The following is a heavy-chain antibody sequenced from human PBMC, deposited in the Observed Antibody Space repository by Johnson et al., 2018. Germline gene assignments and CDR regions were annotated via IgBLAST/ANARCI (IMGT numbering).Heavy chain of an antibody. CDR2: MNPNSGNT. J-gene: IGHJ1*01. CDR1: GYTFTSYD. CDR3: GSASGIIYPYFQP. D-gene: IGHD3-16*02. V-gene: IGHV1-8*01. Sequence: QVQLVESGAEVKKPGASVKVSCKASGYTFTSYDINWVRQATGQGLEWMGWMNPNSGNTGYAQKFQGRVTMTRNTSISTAYMELSSLRSEDTAVYYCGSASGIIYPYFQPLGQGTLVTVSS.